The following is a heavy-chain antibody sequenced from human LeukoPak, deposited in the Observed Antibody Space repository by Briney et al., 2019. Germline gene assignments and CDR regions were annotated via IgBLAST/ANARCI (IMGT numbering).Heavy chain of an antibody. V-gene: IGHV3-21*01. CDR1: GFSFSSYS. CDR2: ISSSSSYI. CDR3: ARDSCSSTSCYYYGMDV. D-gene: IGHD2-2*01. Sequence: PGGSLRLSCAASGFSFSSYSMNWVRQAPGKGLEWVSSISSSSSYIYYADSVKGRFTISRDNAKNSLYLQMNSLRAEDTAVYYCARDSCSSTSCYYYGMDVWGQGTTVTVSS. J-gene: IGHJ6*02.